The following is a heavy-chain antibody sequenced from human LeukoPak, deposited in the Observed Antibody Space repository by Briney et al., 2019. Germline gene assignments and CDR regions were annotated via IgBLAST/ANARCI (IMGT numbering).Heavy chain of an antibody. CDR3: ARGGSSWYNYYYMDV. Sequence: GASVKVSCKASGYTFTGYYMHWVRQAPGQGLEWMGWINPNSGGTNYAQKLQGRVTMTTDTSTSTAYMELRSLRSDDTAVYYCARGGSSWYNYYYMDVWGKGTTVTVSS. V-gene: IGHV1-2*02. D-gene: IGHD6-13*01. CDR1: GYTFTGYY. J-gene: IGHJ6*03. CDR2: INPNSGGT.